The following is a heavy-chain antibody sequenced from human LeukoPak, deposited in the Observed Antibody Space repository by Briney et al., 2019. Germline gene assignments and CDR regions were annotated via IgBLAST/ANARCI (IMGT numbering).Heavy chain of an antibody. CDR1: GVSINHYY. CDR2: IHSTGAT. CDR3: ARGLEVGAGRPLDY. J-gene: IGHJ4*02. Sequence: PSETLSLTCSVSGVSINHYYWSWIRQPAGKGLEWIGRIHSTGATDYNPSLKSRLTMSVDTSRNEFSVKLNSVTVADTAFYYCARGLEVGAGRPLDYWGQGTLVTVSS. D-gene: IGHD1-1*01. V-gene: IGHV4-4*07.